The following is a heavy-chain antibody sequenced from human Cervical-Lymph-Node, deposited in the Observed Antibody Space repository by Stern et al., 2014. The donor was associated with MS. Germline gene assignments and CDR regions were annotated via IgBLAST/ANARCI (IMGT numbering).Heavy chain of an antibody. Sequence: QVQLVESGGGVVQPGRSLRLSCVASEFTFSIYGMYWVRQAPGKGLEWVAVVSYDESKKDYAGSVKGRFTISRDNSKNTLYLQMNSLRTEDTAMYYCATAPMYFYTSGSYDFWGQGTLVTVSS. CDR2: VSYDESKK. J-gene: IGHJ1*01. CDR3: ATAPMYFYTSGSYDF. D-gene: IGHD3-10*01. V-gene: IGHV3-30*03. CDR1: EFTFSIYG.